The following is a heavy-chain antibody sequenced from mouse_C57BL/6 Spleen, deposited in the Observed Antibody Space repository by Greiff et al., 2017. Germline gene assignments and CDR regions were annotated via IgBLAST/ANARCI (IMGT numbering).Heavy chain of an antibody. CDR1: GYTFTDYE. V-gene: IGHV1-15*01. J-gene: IGHJ1*01. CDR3: TGWNYGSTDWCLDD. CDR2: IDPEHGGT. Sequence: QVQLQQSGAELVRPGASVTLSCKASGYTFTDYEMHWVKQTPVHGLEWIGAIDPEHGGTAYNQQFKGKAILTADKSSSTAYMELRSLTSDDSAVYCGTGWNYGSTDWCLDDWGPGTPVTVSS. D-gene: IGHD1-1*01.